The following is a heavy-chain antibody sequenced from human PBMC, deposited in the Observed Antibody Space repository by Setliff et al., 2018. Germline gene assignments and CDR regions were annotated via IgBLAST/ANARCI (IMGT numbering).Heavy chain of an antibody. CDR1: GGSITSRSYY. CDR3: VKPTWAGEVSSPFAFWFES. V-gene: IGHV4-39*01. D-gene: IGHD3-3*01. Sequence: SETLSLTCSVLGGSITSRSYYWGWIRQSPGKGLEWLGTIYYSGTTYYNSSLRSRVSISTDTSKNEFSLRLSSVTAADTAVYYCVKPTWAGEVSSPFAFWFESWGQGTLVTVSS. J-gene: IGHJ5*01. CDR2: IYYSGTT.